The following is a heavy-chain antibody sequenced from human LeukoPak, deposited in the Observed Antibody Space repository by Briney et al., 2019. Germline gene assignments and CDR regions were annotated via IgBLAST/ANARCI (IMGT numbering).Heavy chain of an antibody. CDR1: RFTFSSHA. V-gene: IGHV3-23*01. CDR2: ITDSGDGT. J-gene: IGHJ2*01. D-gene: IGHD4-17*01. Sequence: GGSLRLSCAASRFTFSSHAMSWVRQAPGKGLEWVSVITDSGDGTYYADSVRGRFTISRDDSKSTLYLQMSSLRAEDTAVYYCARDLRAGGTWSYGVYFDLWGRGTLVTVSS. CDR3: ARDLRAGGTWSYGVYFDL.